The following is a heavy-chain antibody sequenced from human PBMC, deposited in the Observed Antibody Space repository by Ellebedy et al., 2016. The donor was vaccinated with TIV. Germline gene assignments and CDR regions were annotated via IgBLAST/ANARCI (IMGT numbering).Heavy chain of an antibody. CDR1: GYTFTSYY. D-gene: IGHD1-26*01. CDR2: INPSGCST. Sequence: AASVTVSCKASGYTFTSYYMHWVRQAPGQGLEWMGIINPSGCSTSYAQKLQGRVTMTRHTSTSTVYMELSSLRSENTAGYYCARDRGGVGATNGFDYWGQGTLVTVSS. CDR3: ARDRGGVGATNGFDY. J-gene: IGHJ4*02. V-gene: IGHV1-46*04.